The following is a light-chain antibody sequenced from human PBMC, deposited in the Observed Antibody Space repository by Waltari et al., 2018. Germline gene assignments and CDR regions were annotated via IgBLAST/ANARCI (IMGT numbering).Light chain of an antibody. CDR3: QAWDRSTHVV. Sequence: SYELTQPPSVSVSPGQTASLTRSGDNFGNKYTSWYPQKPGQSPVLVIYQHTRRPSGIPERFSGSNSGNTATLTISGAQAMDEADYYCQAWDRSTHVVFGGGTKLTVL. V-gene: IGLV3-1*01. CDR1: NFGNKY. CDR2: QHT. J-gene: IGLJ2*01.